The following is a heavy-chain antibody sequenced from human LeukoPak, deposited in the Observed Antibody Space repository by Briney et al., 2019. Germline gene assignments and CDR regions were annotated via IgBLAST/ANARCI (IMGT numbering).Heavy chain of an antibody. V-gene: IGHV3-23*01. Sequence: PGGSLRLSCAASGFTFSSYAMSWVRQAPGKGLEGVSAISGSGGSTYYADSVKGRFTTSRDNSKNTLYLQMNSLRAEDTAVYYCAKNHYPIAAAAPFDYWGQGTLVTVSS. CDR2: ISGSGGST. CDR1: GFTFSSYA. J-gene: IGHJ4*02. CDR3: AKNHYPIAAAAPFDY. D-gene: IGHD6-13*01.